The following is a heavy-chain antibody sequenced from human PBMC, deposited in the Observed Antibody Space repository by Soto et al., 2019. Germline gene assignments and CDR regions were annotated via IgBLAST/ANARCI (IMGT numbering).Heavy chain of an antibody. J-gene: IGHJ6*02. Sequence: EVQLVESGGGLVKPGGSLRLSCTASGFTFSNAWMNWVRQAPGKGLEWVGRIKSKTDGGTTDYAAPVKGRFTISRDDSKNTLYLQMNSLKTEDTAVYYCTTDLGYYGSGSYYNPHYYYYYGMDVWGQGTTVTVSS. CDR3: TTDLGYYGSGSYYNPHYYYYYGMDV. CDR2: IKSKTDGGTT. CDR1: GFTFSNAW. D-gene: IGHD3-10*01. V-gene: IGHV3-15*07.